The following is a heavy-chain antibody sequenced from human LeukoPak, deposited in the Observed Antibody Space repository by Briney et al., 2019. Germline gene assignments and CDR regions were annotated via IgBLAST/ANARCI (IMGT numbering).Heavy chain of an antibody. J-gene: IGHJ6*02. CDR3: AREERVYYYYYGMDV. Sequence: GRSLRLSCAASGFTFSSYAMHWVRQAPGKGLEWVAVISYDGSNKYYADSVKGRFTISRDNSKNPLYLQMNSLRAEDTAVYYCAREERVYYYYYGMDVWGQGTTVTVSS. V-gene: IGHV3-30-3*01. CDR1: GFTFSSYA. CDR2: ISYDGSNK. D-gene: IGHD6-25*01.